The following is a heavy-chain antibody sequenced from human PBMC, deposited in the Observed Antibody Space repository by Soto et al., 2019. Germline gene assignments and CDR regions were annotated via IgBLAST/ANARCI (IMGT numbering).Heavy chain of an antibody. CDR1: GYTFTSYY. V-gene: IGHV1-46*01. Sequence: GASVKVSCKASGYTFTSYYMHWVRQAPGQGLEWMGIINPSGGSTSYAQKFQGRVTMTRDTSTSTVYMELSSLRSEDTAVYYCARAPYYDILTGYSTYYYYGMDVWGQGTTVTVSS. CDR3: ARAPYYDILTGYSTYYYYGMDV. D-gene: IGHD3-9*01. CDR2: INPSGGST. J-gene: IGHJ6*02.